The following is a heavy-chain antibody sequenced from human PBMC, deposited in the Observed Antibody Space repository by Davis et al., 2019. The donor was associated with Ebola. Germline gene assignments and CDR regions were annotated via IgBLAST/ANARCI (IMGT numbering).Heavy chain of an antibody. Sequence: PSETLSLTCAVYGGSFSGYYWSWIRQPPGKGLEWIGEINHSGSTNYNPSLKSRVTISVDTSKNQLSLKLRSVTAADTAVFYCARLSAAVVVGWDYFDYWGQGTLVTVSS. CDR1: GGSFSGYY. CDR3: ARLSAAVVVGWDYFDY. V-gene: IGHV4-34*01. D-gene: IGHD3-22*01. CDR2: INHSGST. J-gene: IGHJ4*02.